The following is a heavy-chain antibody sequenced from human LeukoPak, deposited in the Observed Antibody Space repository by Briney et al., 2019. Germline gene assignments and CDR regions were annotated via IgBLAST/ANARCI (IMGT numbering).Heavy chain of an antibody. V-gene: IGHV4-39*01. CDR3: ARQRFSGAAGVFYSYFDY. D-gene: IGHD6-13*01. CDR2: IYYSGST. CDR1: GGSISSSSYY. J-gene: IGHJ4*02. Sequence: SETLSLTCTVSGGSISSSSYYWGWIRQPPGKGLEWIGSIYYSGSTYYNPSLKSRVTISVDTSKNQFSLKLSSVTAADTAVYYCARQRFSGAAGVFYSYFDYWGQGTLVTVSS.